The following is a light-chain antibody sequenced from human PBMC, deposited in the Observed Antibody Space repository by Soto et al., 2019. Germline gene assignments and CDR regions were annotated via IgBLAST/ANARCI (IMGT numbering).Light chain of an antibody. Sequence: DIQMTQSPSSLSASVGDRVTITCQASQDISDYLNWYHQKPGKAPKFLIYEASDLATGVPSRFSGSGSGTDFTLTISSLQPEDIGTYYCQQYQSLPFTFGPGTTVDIK. J-gene: IGKJ3*01. V-gene: IGKV1-33*01. CDR1: QDISDY. CDR2: EAS. CDR3: QQYQSLPFT.